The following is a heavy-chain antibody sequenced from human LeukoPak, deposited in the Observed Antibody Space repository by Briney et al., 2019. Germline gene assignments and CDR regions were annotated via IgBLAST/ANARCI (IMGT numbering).Heavy chain of an antibody. CDR1: GFTFSSYG. CDR3: AKDGFHFGSSVYFDY. D-gene: IGHD3-22*01. V-gene: IGHV3-30*18. CDR2: ISYDGSNK. Sequence: GGSLTLSCAAAGFTFSSYGMHWVRQAPGKGLGWVAVISYDGSNKYYADSVKGRFTISRDNSKDTLYLQMNSLRAEDTAVYCCAKDGFHFGSSVYFDYWGQGTLVTVSS. J-gene: IGHJ4*02.